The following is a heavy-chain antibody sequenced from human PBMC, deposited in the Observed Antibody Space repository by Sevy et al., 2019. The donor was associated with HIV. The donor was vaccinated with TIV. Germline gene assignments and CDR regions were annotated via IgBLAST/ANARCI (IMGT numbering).Heavy chain of an antibody. J-gene: IGHJ4*02. V-gene: IGHV3-15*07. CDR1: GFDFANAW. CDR3: STDDLISY. Sequence: GGSLRLSCTASGFDFANAWMNWVRQAPGKGLEWVGHIKSITDGGAADYAAPVKGRFTISRHDSKNTLYLPMNSLKAEDTAVYYCSTDDLISYWGRGTLVTVSS. CDR2: IKSITDGGAA.